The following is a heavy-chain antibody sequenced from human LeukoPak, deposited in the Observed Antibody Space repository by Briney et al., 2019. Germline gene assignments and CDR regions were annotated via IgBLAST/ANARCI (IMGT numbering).Heavy chain of an antibody. J-gene: IGHJ6*03. Sequence: SETLSLTCAVYGVSLRGYYWSWIRQSPEKGLEWIGEISHEGDSIYNSSLKSRVTLSVDMSKNQFSLKLRSVTAADTAVYYCARGRNYVSDYYFDVWGKGTTVIVSS. V-gene: IGHV4-34*01. CDR3: ARGRNYVSDYYFDV. CDR1: GVSLRGYY. D-gene: IGHD1-7*01. CDR2: ISHEGDS.